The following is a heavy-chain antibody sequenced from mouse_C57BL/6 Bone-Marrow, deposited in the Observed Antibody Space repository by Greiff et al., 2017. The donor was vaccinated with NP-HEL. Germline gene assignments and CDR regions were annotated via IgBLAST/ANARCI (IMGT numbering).Heavy chain of an antibody. CDR1: GYTFTSYW. CDR3: ARVDGTGYFDY. V-gene: IGHV1-69*01. J-gene: IGHJ2*01. D-gene: IGHD4-1*01. Sequence: QVQLQQSGAELVMPGASVKLSCKASGYTFTSYWMHWVKQRPGQGLEWIGEIDPSDSYTNYNQKFKGKSTLTVDKSSSTAYMQLSSLTSEDSAVYYCARVDGTGYFDYWGQGTTLTVSS. CDR2: IDPSDSYT.